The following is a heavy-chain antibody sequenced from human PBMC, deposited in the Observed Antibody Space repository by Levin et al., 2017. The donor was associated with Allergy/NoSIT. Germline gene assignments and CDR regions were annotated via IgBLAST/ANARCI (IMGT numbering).Heavy chain of an antibody. V-gene: IGHV3-48*01. CDR3: VRALEVYRGVLRFDI. D-gene: IGHD3-10*01. J-gene: IGHJ4*02. CDR1: GFSFSAYS. CDR2: VDGHGTRI. Sequence: GESLKISCAVSGFSFSAYSMNWVRQAPGKGLEWLAYVDGHGTRIFYAHSAKGRFTIPRDNAQNSLYLQMNSLRAEDSGIYYCVRALEVYRGVLRFDIWGQGTLVTVSS.